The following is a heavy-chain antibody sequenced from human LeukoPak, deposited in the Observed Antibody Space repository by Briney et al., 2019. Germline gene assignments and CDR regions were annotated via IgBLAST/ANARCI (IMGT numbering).Heavy chain of an antibody. D-gene: IGHD1-1*01. Sequence: TSETLSLTCTVSGGSISSSGYYWGWIRQPPGKGLEWIGSICSGGNTCSNPSLASRVTISVDSSRSHFFLQLTSATAADTAVYFCARDGPWKSDYWGQGTLVTVSS. CDR3: ARDGPWKSDY. V-gene: IGHV4-39*02. CDR1: GGSISSSGYY. J-gene: IGHJ4*02. CDR2: ICSGGNT.